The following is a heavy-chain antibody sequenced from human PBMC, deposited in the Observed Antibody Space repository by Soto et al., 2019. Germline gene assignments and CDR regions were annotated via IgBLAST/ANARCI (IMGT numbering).Heavy chain of an antibody. V-gene: IGHV4-59*08. J-gene: IGHJ4*02. CDR1: GGSFSPNY. D-gene: IGHD5-12*01. CDR2: IYYGGTT. Sequence: SETLSLTCRLSGGSFSPNYWGWFRQSPGKGLEWVGYIYYGGTTSYNPSLKSRVTISLETSKSHFSLRAEDTAVYYCTKGCGRGFDMCGSWGQGTLVTVSS. CDR3: TKGCGRGFDMCGS.